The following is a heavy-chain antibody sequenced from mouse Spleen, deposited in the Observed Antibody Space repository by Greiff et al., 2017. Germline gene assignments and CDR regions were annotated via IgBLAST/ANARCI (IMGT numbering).Heavy chain of an antibody. V-gene: IGHV1-5*01. CDR3: TRSPYDYDGGGRYFDV. D-gene: IGHD2-4*01. CDR2: IYPGNSDT. CDR1: GYSFTSYW. Sequence: VHVKQSGTVLARPGASVKMSCKASGYSFTSYWMHWVKQRPGQGLEWIGAIYPGNSDTSYNQKFKGKAKLTAVTSASTAYMELSSLTNEDSAVYYCTRSPYDYDGGGRYFDVWGAGTTVTVSS. J-gene: IGHJ1*01.